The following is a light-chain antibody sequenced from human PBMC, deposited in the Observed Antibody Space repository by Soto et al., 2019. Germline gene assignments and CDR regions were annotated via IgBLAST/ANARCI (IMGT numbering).Light chain of an antibody. Sequence: AIQLTQSPSSLSASVGDRVTITCRASQGISSALAWYQQKPGKAPKLLIYDASSLESGVPSRFSGSGSGTDFTLTITSLQPEDFATYYCQPGFTFGPGTKVDIK. V-gene: IGKV1-13*02. CDR2: DAS. CDR3: QPGFT. CDR1: QGISSA. J-gene: IGKJ3*01.